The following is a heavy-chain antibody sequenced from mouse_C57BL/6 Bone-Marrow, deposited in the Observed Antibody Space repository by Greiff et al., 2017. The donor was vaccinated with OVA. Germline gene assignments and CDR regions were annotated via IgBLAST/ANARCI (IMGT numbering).Heavy chain of an antibody. CDR2: IDPENGDT. CDR3: TTDGIIFAY. J-gene: IGHJ3*01. CDR1: GFNIKDDY. V-gene: IGHV14-4*01. D-gene: IGHD2-1*01. Sequence: VQLKQSGAELVRPGASVKLSCTASGFNIKDDYMHWVKQRPEQGLEWIGWIDPENGDTEYASKFQGKATITADTSSNTAYLQLSSLTSEDTAVYYCTTDGIIFAYWGQGTLVTVSA.